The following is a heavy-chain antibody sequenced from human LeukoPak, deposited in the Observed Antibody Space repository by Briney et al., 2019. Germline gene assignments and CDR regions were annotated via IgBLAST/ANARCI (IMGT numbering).Heavy chain of an antibody. CDR2: ISYGGNDK. Sequence: GGSLRLSCAASGFTFSNYGMHWVRQAPGKGLEWVAVISYGGNDKYYADSVKGRFTISRDNSKNTPYLQMNSLRAEDTAVYYCAKDQDVAAADYYFDYWGQGTQVTVSS. V-gene: IGHV3-30*18. D-gene: IGHD6-13*01. J-gene: IGHJ4*02. CDR1: GFTFSNYG. CDR3: AKDQDVAAADYYFDY.